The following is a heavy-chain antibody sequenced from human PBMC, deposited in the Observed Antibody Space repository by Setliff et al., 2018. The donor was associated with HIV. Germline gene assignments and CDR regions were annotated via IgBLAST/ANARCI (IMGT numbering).Heavy chain of an antibody. Sequence: LSLTCTISGGFISNHYWNWIRQPPGKGLEWIGSTHYSGSSYYSPSLKSRVTISLDTSKNQFSLKLSSMTAADTAVYYCAKEGGLYFGMLIHDAIDLWGQGTMVTVSS. V-gene: IGHV4-59*11. CDR3: AKEGGLYFGMLIHDAIDL. D-gene: IGHD3-3*01. J-gene: IGHJ3*01. CDR2: THYSGSS. CDR1: GGFISNHY.